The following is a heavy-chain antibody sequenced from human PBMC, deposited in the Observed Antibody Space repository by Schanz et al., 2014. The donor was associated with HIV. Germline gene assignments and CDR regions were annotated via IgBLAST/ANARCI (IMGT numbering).Heavy chain of an antibody. D-gene: IGHD3-22*01. CDR2: ISYDGRNK. J-gene: IGHJ6*02. CDR1: GFTFDNYG. Sequence: QMQLVESGGGVVRPGRSLRLSCEASGFTFDNYGMHWVRQAPGKGLEWVAVISYDGRNKHFADSVKGRFTISRDNSKNTLYLQVKRLRTEDTAVYFCAKDGNLYDSRYRGKGNYYHYYGMDVWGQGTTVTVS. V-gene: IGHV3-30*18. CDR3: AKDGNLYDSRYRGKGNYYHYYGMDV.